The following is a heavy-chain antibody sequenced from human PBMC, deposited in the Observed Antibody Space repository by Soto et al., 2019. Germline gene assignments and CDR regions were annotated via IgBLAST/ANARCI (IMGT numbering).Heavy chain of an antibody. J-gene: IGHJ4*02. V-gene: IGHV1-8*01. D-gene: IGHD3-10*01. CDR3: AKDRTILLWSPLDY. CDR2: MNPNSGNT. CDR1: GYTFTSYD. Sequence: PSVKVSCKASGYTFTSYDINWVRQATGQGLEWMGWMNPNSGNTGYAQKFQGRVTMTRNTSISTAYMELSSLRSEDTAVYYCAKDRTILLWSPLDYWGRGTLVTVSS.